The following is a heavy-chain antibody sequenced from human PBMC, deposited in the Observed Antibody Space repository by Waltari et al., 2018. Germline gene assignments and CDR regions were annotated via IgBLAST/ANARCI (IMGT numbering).Heavy chain of an antibody. CDR1: GFTFSSYG. CDR3: ARDWGWGIAPGYYFDY. V-gene: IGHV3-33*01. Sequence: QVQLVESGGGVVQPGRSLRLSCAASGFTFSSYGMHWVRQAPGKGLEWVEVIWYDGSHKYYADSVKGRFTISRDNSKNTLYLQMNSLRPEDTAAYYCARDWGWGIAPGYYFDYWGQGTVVTVSS. D-gene: IGHD3-16*01. CDR2: IWYDGSHK. J-gene: IGHJ4*02.